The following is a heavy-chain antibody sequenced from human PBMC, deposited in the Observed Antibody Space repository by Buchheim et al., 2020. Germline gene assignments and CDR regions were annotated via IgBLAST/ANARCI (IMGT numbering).Heavy chain of an antibody. V-gene: IGHV4-34*01. CDR3: ARVVEMATRLDY. J-gene: IGHJ4*02. D-gene: IGHD5-24*01. Sequence: QVQLQQWGAGLLKPSETLSLTCAVYGGSFSGYYWSWIRQPPGKGLEWIGEINHSGSTNYNPSLQSRVTISVDTSKNQFSLKLSSVTAADTAVYYCARVVEMATRLDYWGQGTL. CDR1: GGSFSGYY. CDR2: INHSGST.